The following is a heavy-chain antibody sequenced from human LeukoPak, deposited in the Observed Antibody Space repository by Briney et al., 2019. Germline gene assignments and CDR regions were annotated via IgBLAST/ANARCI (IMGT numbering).Heavy chain of an antibody. Sequence: SETLSLTCAVYGGSFSSYYWSWIRQPPGKGLEWIAEINQSGSTNYNPSLKSRVTISVDTSKNQFSLKLSSVTAADTGVYYCASGQQLVRPYYYYGMDVWGQGTTVTVSS. V-gene: IGHV4-34*01. CDR2: INQSGST. CDR1: GGSFSSYY. D-gene: IGHD6-13*01. CDR3: ASGQQLVRPYYYYGMDV. J-gene: IGHJ6*02.